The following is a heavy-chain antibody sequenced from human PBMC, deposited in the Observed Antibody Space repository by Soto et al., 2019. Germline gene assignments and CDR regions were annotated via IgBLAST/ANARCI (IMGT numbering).Heavy chain of an antibody. D-gene: IGHD3-3*01. CDR3: ARSDFWSGYYTDY. J-gene: IGHJ4*02. V-gene: IGHV4-34*01. CDR1: GWSFSGYY. CDR2: INHSGST. Sequence: SETLSLTCAVYGWSFSGYYWTWIRQPPGTGLEWIGEINHSGSTYYNPSLKSRVTISIDRSKNQFSLKLSSVTAANTAVYYCARSDFWSGYYTDYWGQGTLVTVSS.